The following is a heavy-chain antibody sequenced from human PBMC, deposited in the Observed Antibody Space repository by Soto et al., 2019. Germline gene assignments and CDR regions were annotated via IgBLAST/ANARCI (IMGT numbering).Heavy chain of an antibody. CDR1: GFTFSSYW. CDR2: IKQDGSEK. V-gene: IGHV3-7*01. D-gene: IGHD2-2*01. Sequence: GGSLRLSCAASGFTFSSYWMSWVRQAPGKGLEWVANIKQDGSEKYYVDSVKGRFTISRDSAKNSLYLQMNSLRAEDTAVYYCARVVPAAIFDYWGQGTLVTVSS. J-gene: IGHJ4*02. CDR3: ARVVPAAIFDY.